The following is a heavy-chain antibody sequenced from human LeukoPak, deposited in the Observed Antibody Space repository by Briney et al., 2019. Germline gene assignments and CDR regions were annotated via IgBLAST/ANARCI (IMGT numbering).Heavy chain of an antibody. V-gene: IGHV1-2*06. D-gene: IGHD2-2*03. Sequence: ASVKVSCKASGYTFTGYYMHWVRQAPGQGLEWMGRINPNSGGTNYAQKFQGRVTMTRDTSISTAYMELSRLRSDDTAVYYCARASLDYYYYYMDVWGKGTTVTVSS. CDR2: INPNSGGT. J-gene: IGHJ6*03. CDR1: GYTFTGYY. CDR3: ARASLDYYYYYMDV.